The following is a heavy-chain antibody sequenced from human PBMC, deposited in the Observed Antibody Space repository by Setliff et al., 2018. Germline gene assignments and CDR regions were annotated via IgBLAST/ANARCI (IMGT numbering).Heavy chain of an antibody. D-gene: IGHD6-6*01. CDR1: GGTFSSYA. Sequence: SVKVSCKASGGTFSSYAISWVRQAPGQGLEWMGGIIPIFGTANYAQKFQGRVTITAXXXTSTAYMELSSLRSEDTAVYYCARLVTGGDDAFDIWGQGTMVTVSS. CDR3: ARLVTGGDDAFDI. J-gene: IGHJ3*02. CDR2: IIPIFGTA. V-gene: IGHV1-69*13.